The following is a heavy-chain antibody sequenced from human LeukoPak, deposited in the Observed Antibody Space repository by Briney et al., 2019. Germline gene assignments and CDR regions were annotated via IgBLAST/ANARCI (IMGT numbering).Heavy chain of an antibody. CDR1: GFTFDDYA. CDR3: AKEVMRGIAVGGGEYNCFDP. J-gene: IGHJ5*02. D-gene: IGHD6-19*01. CDR2: LSVDGVRT. Sequence: GGYLRLXCAASGFTFDDYAMHWDRPAPGKGLEWVSILSVDGVRTYYGYSEKGRVTVSRDNSKNSLYLQMSSLRTEEPALYFCAKEVMRGIAVGGGEYNCFDPWGQGTLVTVSS. V-gene: IGHV3-43*02.